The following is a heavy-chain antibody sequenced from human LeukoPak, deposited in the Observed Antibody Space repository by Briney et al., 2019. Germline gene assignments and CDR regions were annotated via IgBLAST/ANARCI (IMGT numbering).Heavy chain of an antibody. CDR1: GFTFSSYG. CDR3: AKDPEYYYDSSGYIDY. V-gene: IGHV3-30*18. D-gene: IGHD3-22*01. J-gene: IGHJ4*02. CDR2: ISYDGSNK. Sequence: GRSLRLSCAASGFTFSSYGMHWVRQAPGKGLEWVAVISYDGSNKYYADSVKGRFNISRDNSKNTLYLQMNSLRAEDTAVYYCAKDPEYYYDSSGYIDYWGQGTLVTVSS.